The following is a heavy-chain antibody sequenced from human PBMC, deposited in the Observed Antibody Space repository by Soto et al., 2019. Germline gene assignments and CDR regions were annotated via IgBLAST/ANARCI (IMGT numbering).Heavy chain of an antibody. CDR1: GGSFSGYY. D-gene: IGHD1-26*01. CDR2: INHSGST. V-gene: IGHV4-34*01. J-gene: IGHJ4*02. CDR3: ARGGYSGSYGIDY. Sequence: PSETLSLTCAVYGGSFSGYYWSWIRQPPGKGLEWIGEINHSGSTNYNPSLKSRVTISVDTSKNQFSLKLSSVTAADTAVYYCARGGYSGSYGIDYWGQGTLVTVSS.